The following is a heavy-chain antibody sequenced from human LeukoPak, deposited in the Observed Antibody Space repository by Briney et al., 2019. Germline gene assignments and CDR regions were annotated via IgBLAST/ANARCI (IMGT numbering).Heavy chain of an antibody. D-gene: IGHD5-18*01. CDR2: IKNKTAGGTT. J-gene: IGHJ4*02. V-gene: IGHV3-15*01. CDR3: SAIGYSGGFAY. CDR1: RFTFRNAC. Sequence: GGSLRLSCAASRFTFRNACMSWVRQAPGKGLEWVGRIKNKTAGGTTDYGATMKGRFTIFRDDSKSTVSLQMNSLKTEDTAVYYCSAIGYSGGFAYWGQGTLVTVSS.